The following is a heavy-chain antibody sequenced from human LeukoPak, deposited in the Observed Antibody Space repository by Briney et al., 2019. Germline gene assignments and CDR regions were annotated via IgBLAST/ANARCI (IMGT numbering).Heavy chain of an antibody. V-gene: IGHV3-23*01. D-gene: IGHD3/OR15-3a*01. CDR3: ARDRAANQDWVEFDP. CDR2: IRDSGEA. CDR1: GFTFSSYA. Sequence: SGGSLRLSCAASGFTFSSYAMSWVRQAPGKRLEWVGLIRDSGEAFYADFARGRFAISRDESENTLYLQMNSLRVEDTAVYFCARDRAANQDWVEFDPWGQGTPVIVSS. J-gene: IGHJ5*02.